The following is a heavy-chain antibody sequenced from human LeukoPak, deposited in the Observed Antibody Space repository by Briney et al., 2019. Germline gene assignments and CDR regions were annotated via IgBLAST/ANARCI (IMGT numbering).Heavy chain of an antibody. CDR2: IYTSGSS. CDR3: TKGRGI. Sequence: SETLSLTCSVSGDSISFYYWTWIRQPAGKGLEWIGRIYTSGSSNYNPSLKSRVTISVDTSKNQFSLKLTSVTAADTAVYYCTKGRGIWGQGTLVTVSS. V-gene: IGHV4-4*07. J-gene: IGHJ4*02. CDR1: GDSISFYY. D-gene: IGHD3-10*01.